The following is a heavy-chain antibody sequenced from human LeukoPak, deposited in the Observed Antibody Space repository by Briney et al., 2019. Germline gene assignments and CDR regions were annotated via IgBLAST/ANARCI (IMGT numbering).Heavy chain of an antibody. V-gene: IGHV1-46*01. Sequence: GASVKVSCKPSGYTFTTYYIHWVRQAPGQGLEWVGIIIPRGGSTSYAQKFQGGVTITRDMSTSPVYMELRSLRSEDTAVYYCASDLTHRRNYDSSGYQIVPAVGGQGTPVTISS. J-gene: IGHJ4*01. CDR3: ASDLTHRRNYDSSGYQIVPAV. CDR1: GYTFTTYY. CDR2: IIPRGGST. D-gene: IGHD3-22*01.